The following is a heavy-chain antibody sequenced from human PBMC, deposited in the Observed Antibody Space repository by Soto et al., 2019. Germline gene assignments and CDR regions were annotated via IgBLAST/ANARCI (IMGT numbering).Heavy chain of an antibody. CDR3: ARMKNCVDP. J-gene: IGHJ5*02. V-gene: IGHV4-38-2*01. CDR2: IYHSGTT. CDR1: GDSISSGSS. Sequence: LSETLSLTCAVSGDSISSGSSWAWTRQPPGKGLECIGSIYHSGTTYYNPSLKSRVTISVDTSKNQFSLKLSSVTAADTAVYYCARMKNCVDPWGQGTLVTVSS.